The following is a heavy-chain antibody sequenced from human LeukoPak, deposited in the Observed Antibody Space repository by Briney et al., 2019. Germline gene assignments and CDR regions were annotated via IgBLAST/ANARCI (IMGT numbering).Heavy chain of an antibody. V-gene: IGHV3-48*01. Sequence: PGGSLRLSCAASGFTFSNYSMNWVRQAPGKGLEWVSYISRSRSTIYYADSVKGRFTISRDNAKNSLCLQMHSLRAEDTAVYYCARAKRNGFDIWGQGTMVTVSS. CDR3: ARAKRNGFDI. CDR1: GFTFSNYS. J-gene: IGHJ3*02. CDR2: ISRSRSTI.